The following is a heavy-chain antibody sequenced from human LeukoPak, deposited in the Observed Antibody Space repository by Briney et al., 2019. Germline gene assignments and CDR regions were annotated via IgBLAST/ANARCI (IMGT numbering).Heavy chain of an antibody. CDR2: IRSKAKSYAT. CDR3: AREPPPDIQIGSSGNRKFFDY. D-gene: IGHD1-14*01. Sequence: RGSLKLSCAASGFTFSGSAMHWVRQASGRGLEWVGHIRSKAKSYATAYAASVKGRFTISRDDSKNTAYLQMNSLKTEDTAVYYCAREPPPDIQIGSSGNRKFFDYWGQGTLVTVSS. V-gene: IGHV3-73*01. J-gene: IGHJ4*02. CDR1: GFTFSGSA.